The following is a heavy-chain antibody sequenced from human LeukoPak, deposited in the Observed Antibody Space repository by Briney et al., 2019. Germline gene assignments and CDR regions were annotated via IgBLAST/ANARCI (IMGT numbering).Heavy chain of an antibody. CDR3: ASGTSYSSGWQY. D-gene: IGHD6-19*01. CDR2: ISAYNGNT. J-gene: IGHJ4*01. V-gene: IGHV1-18*01. CDR1: GYTFTSYG. Sequence: ASVKVSCKASGYTFTSYGISWVRQAPGQGLEWMGWISAYNGNTNYAQKLQGRVTMATDTSTSTAYMELRSLRSDDTAVYFCASGTSYSSGWQYWGQEPWSPSPQ.